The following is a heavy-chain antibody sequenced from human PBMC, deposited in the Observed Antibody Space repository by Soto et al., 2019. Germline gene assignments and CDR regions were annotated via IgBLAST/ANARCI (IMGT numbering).Heavy chain of an antibody. V-gene: IGHV1-69*01. CDR3: AREAPYCTSAACPKFYDMDV. CDR1: GGTFGGYA. J-gene: IGHJ6*02. Sequence: QVQLVQSGAEVKKPGSSVKVSCKASGGTFGGYAITWVRRAPGQGLEWLGGIIPILNSPAYAQKFKARVVITADEITTTDYMELNSLRFDDTAVYYCAREAPYCTSAACPKFYDMDVWGQGTTVTVAS. D-gene: IGHD2-8*01. CDR2: IIPILNSP.